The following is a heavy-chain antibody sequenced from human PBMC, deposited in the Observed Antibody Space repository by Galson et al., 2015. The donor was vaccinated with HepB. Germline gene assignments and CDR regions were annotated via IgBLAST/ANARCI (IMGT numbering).Heavy chain of an antibody. CDR2: IYHSGST. CDR3: ARGVSGYVPDFNWFDP. D-gene: IGHD5-12*01. J-gene: IGHJ5*02. CDR1: GGSISSGGYS. V-gene: IGHV4-30-2*01. Sequence: PLSLTCAVSGGSISSGGYSWSWIRQPPGKGLEWIGYIYHSGSTYYNPSLKSRVTISVDRSKNQFSLKLSSVTAADTAVHYCARGVSGYVPDFNWFDPWGQGTLVTVSS.